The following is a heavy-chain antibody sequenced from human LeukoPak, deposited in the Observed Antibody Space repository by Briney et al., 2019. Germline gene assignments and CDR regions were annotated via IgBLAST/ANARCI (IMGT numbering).Heavy chain of an antibody. CDR3: ARRYCSSASCLFDY. CDR2: VSSSGTTM. CDR1: GFTFNTYE. D-gene: IGHD2-2*01. V-gene: IGHV3-48*03. Sequence: GGSLRLSCAASGFTFNTYEMSWVRQAPGKGLEWVSCVSSSGTTMYHADSVKGRFTISRDNAKNSLYLQMNSLRAEDAAVYYCARRYCSSASCLFDYWGQGTLVTVSS. J-gene: IGHJ4*02.